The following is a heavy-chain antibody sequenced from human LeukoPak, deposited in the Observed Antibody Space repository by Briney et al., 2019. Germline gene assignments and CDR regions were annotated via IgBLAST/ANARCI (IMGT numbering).Heavy chain of an antibody. D-gene: IGHD4-17*01. CDR3: VRWGDYGDPHSDY. Sequence: GGSLRLSCAASGFTFSSYEMNWVRQAPGKGLEWVSYISRSGSTIYYTDSVKGRFTISRDNAKNSLYLQMNSLRAEDTAVYYCVRWGDYGDPHSDYWGQGTLVTVSS. V-gene: IGHV3-48*03. J-gene: IGHJ4*02. CDR1: GFTFSSYE. CDR2: ISRSGSTI.